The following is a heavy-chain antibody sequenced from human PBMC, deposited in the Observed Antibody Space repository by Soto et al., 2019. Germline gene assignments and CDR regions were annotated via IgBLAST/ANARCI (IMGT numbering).Heavy chain of an antibody. Sequence: PSETLSLTCTVSGGSISSSSYYWGWIRQPPGKGLEWIGSIYYSGSTYYNPSLKSRVTISVDTSKNQFSLKLSSVTAADTAVYYCARHQMSYSGSSRGMDVWGQGTTVTVSS. V-gene: IGHV4-39*01. D-gene: IGHD1-26*01. CDR3: ARHQMSYSGSSRGMDV. CDR1: GGSISSSSYY. J-gene: IGHJ6*02. CDR2: IYYSGST.